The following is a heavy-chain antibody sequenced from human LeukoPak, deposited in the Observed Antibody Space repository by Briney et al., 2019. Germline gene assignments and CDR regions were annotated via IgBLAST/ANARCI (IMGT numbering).Heavy chain of an antibody. D-gene: IGHD5-18*01. J-gene: IGHJ6*02. CDR2: MNPNSGNT. Sequence: ASVKISCKASGYTFTSYDINWVRQATGQGLEWMGWMNPNSGNTGYAQKFQGRVTMTRNTSISTAYMELSSLRSEDTAVYYCARGQQLWLPAGCYGMDVWGQGTTVTVSS. CDR1: GYTFTSYD. V-gene: IGHV1-8*01. CDR3: ARGQQLWLPAGCYGMDV.